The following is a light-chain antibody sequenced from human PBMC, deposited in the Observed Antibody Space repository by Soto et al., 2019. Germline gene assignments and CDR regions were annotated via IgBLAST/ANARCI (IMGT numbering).Light chain of an antibody. CDR2: DTS. Sequence: MVLTLSPGTLYLSPVERATLSCRASQSVGTNLVWYQHKPGQAPRLLIYDTSTRATGIPARFSGSGSGTEFTLTISSLQSEDFAVYYCQQYNNWPPITFGQGRRLEI. V-gene: IGKV3-15*01. CDR1: QSVGTN. J-gene: IGKJ5*01. CDR3: QQYNNWPPIT.